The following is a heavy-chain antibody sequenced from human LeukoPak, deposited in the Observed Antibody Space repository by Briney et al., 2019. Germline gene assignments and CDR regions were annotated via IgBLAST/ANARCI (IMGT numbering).Heavy chain of an antibody. V-gene: IGHV4-34*01. D-gene: IGHD6-13*01. Sequence: SETLSLTCAVYGGSFSGYYWSWIRQPPGKGLEWIGEINHSGSTNYNPSLKSRVTISVDTSKNQFSLKLSSVTAADTAVHYCAIDSSSWYSFDYWGQGTLVTVSS. J-gene: IGHJ4*02. CDR2: INHSGST. CDR1: GGSFSGYY. CDR3: AIDSSSWYSFDY.